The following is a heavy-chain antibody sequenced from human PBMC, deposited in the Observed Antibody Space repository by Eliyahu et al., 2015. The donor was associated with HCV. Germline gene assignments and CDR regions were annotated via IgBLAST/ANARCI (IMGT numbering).Heavy chain of an antibody. CDR2: IGAFNGDT. CDR1: GYPFGNYG. Sequence: QVQLVQSGAEVKKPGASVRVSCKASGYPFGNYGVSWVRQAPGQGFEWMGWIGAFNGDTNYAQKFQGRITMTTDTSTSTAYMELGSLTSDDTAFYYCARDHCNSFFCQEYYDYWGQGTLVTVSS. J-gene: IGHJ4*02. V-gene: IGHV1-18*01. D-gene: IGHD2/OR15-2a*01. CDR3: ARDHCNSFFCQEYYDY.